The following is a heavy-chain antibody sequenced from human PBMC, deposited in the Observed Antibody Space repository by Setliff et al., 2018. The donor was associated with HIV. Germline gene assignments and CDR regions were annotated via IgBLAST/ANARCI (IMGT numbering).Heavy chain of an antibody. D-gene: IGHD3-22*01. J-gene: IGHJ3*02. Sequence: PGGSLRLSCEASGFTFSSYGVHWVRQALGKGLEWVAFIPYDGSIEYYADSVTGRFTISRDNSKNTLFLQMNNLRTDDTAVYYCVKPPPQPTYYYDSSGHAFDIWGQGTMVTVSS. CDR1: GFTFSSYG. CDR2: IPYDGSIE. V-gene: IGHV3-30*02. CDR3: VKPPPQPTYYYDSSGHAFDI.